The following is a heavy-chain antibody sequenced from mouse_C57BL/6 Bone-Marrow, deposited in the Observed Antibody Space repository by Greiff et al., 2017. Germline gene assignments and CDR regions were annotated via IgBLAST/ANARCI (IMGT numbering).Heavy chain of an antibody. CDR3: TPIYYGNYPYAMDY. J-gene: IGHJ4*01. CDR1: GFNIKDDY. Sequence: VQLQQSGAELVRPGASVKLSCTASGFNIKDDYMHWVKQRPEQGLEWIGWIDPENGDTEYASKFQGKATITADTSSNTAYLQLSSLTSEDTAVYYCTPIYYGNYPYAMDYWGQGTSGTVSS. V-gene: IGHV14-4*01. CDR2: IDPENGDT. D-gene: IGHD2-1*01.